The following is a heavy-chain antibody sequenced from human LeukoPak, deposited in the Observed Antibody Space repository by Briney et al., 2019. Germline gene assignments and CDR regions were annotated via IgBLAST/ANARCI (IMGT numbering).Heavy chain of an antibody. CDR2: ISGSGGST. J-gene: IGHJ5*02. Sequence: ETLSLTCTVSGGSISSYYWSWVRQAPGKGLEWVSAISGSGGSTYYADSVKGRFTISRDNSKNTLYLQMNSLRAEDTAVYYCAKDRNDYAWWFDPWGQGTLVTVSS. CDR3: AKDRNDYAWWFDP. CDR1: GGSISSYY. D-gene: IGHD4-17*01. V-gene: IGHV3-23*01.